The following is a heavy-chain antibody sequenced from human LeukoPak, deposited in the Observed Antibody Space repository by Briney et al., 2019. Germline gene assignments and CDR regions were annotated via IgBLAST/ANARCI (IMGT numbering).Heavy chain of an antibody. J-gene: IGHJ1*01. CDR3: AVLSSGWRFQH. CDR1: GFTVSNNY. Sequence: GGSLGLSCAVSGFTVSNNYMSWVRQAPGKELECVSVIYSGGDTYYADSVKGRFTISRDKSKNTLYLQMNSLRAEDTAVYYCAVLSSGWRFQHWGQGTLVTVSS. D-gene: IGHD6-19*01. CDR2: IYSGGDT. V-gene: IGHV3-53*01.